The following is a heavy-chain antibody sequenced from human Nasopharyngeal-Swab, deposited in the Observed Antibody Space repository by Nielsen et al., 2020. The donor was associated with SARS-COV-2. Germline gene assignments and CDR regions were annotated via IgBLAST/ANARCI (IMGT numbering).Heavy chain of an antibody. CDR3: AKVDYDSSGYDY. D-gene: IGHD3-22*01. CDR2: ISWNSGSI. Sequence: WIRQPPGKGLEWVSGISWNSGSIGYADSVKGRFTISRDNAKNSLYLQMNSLRAEDTALCYCAKVDYDSSGYDYWGQGTLVTVSS. V-gene: IGHV3-9*01. J-gene: IGHJ4*02.